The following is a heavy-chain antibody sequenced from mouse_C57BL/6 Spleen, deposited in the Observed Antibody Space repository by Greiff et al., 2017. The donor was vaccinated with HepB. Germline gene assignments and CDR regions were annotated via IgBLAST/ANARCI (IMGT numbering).Heavy chain of an antibody. V-gene: IGHV10-1*01. CDR3: VRHAGTNYAMDY. J-gene: IGHJ4*01. D-gene: IGHD4-1*01. CDR2: IRSKSNNYAT. Sequence: GGGLVQPKGSLKLSCAAFGFSFNTYAMNWVRQAPGKGLEWVARIRSKSNNYATYYADSVKDRFTISRDDSESMLYLQMNNLKTEDTAMYYCVRHAGTNYAMDYWGQGTSVTVAS. CDR1: GFSFNTYA.